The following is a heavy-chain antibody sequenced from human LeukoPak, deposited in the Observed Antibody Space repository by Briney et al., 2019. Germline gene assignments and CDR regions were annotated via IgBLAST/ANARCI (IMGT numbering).Heavy chain of an antibody. V-gene: IGHV1-24*01. J-gene: IGHJ3*02. Sequence: GASVKVSCKVHGDTVSELSIHWLRQVPGKGLKWMGGFDPEEVETVYAQKFQGRVSMTEDTSTDTVHMDLSSLRSDDTAFYYCATTEATAAIERGEGTFEIWGQGTMVIVSS. CDR2: FDPEEVET. CDR3: ATTEATAAIERGEGTFEI. D-gene: IGHD6-13*01. CDR1: GDTVSELS.